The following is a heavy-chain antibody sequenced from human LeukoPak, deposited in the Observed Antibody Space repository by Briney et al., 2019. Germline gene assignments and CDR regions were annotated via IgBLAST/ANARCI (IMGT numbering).Heavy chain of an antibody. V-gene: IGHV3-23*01. J-gene: IGHJ5*02. D-gene: IGHD3-10*01. CDR3: EKGYYYGSGSFRWFDP. CDR2: ISAGGGTT. CDR1: GFTFSSYA. Sequence: GGSLRLSCADSGFTFSSYAMSWVRQAPGKGLEWVSAISAGGGTTYYADSVKGRFTISRDKSKNTLYLQMNSLRAEDTAVYYCEKGYYYGSGSFRWFDPWGQGTLVTVSS.